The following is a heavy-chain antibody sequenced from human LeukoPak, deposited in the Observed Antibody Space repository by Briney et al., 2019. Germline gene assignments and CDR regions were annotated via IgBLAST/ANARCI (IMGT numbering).Heavy chain of an antibody. J-gene: IGHJ4*02. CDR2: IYYSGST. CDR3: AKSRPVVVPAANSFDY. V-gene: IGHV4-39*01. D-gene: IGHD2-2*01. Sequence: SETLSLTCTVSGGSISSSSYYWGWIRQPPGKGLEWIVSIYYSGSTYYNPSLKSRVTISVDTSKNQFSLKLSSVTAADTAVYYCAKSRPVVVPAANSFDYWGQGTLVTVSS. CDR1: GGSISSSSYY.